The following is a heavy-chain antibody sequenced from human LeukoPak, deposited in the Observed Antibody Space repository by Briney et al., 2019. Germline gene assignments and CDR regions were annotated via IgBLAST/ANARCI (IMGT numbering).Heavy chain of an antibody. D-gene: IGHD3-10*01. CDR3: ASAVSRGGSNAFDI. CDR2: IYTSGST. V-gene: IGHV4-4*07. Sequence: SETLSLTCTVSGGSISSYYWSWIRQPAGKGLEWIGRIYTSGSTNYNPSLKSRVTMSVDTSKNQYSLKLSSVTAADTAVYYCASAVSRGGSNAFDIWGQGTMVTVSS. CDR1: GGSISSYY. J-gene: IGHJ3*02.